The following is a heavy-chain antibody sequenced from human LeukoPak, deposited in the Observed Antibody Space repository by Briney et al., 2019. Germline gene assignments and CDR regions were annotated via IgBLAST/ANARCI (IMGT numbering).Heavy chain of an antibody. CDR1: GFTLRSYS. Sequence: PGGSLRLSCAASGFTLRSYSMSWVRQAPGKGLEWVAVISYDGSDKYYADSVKGRFTISRDNSKNTLCLQMNSLRVEDTAVYYCARNGEELDYWGLGTLVTVSS. CDR2: ISYDGSDK. D-gene: IGHD4-17*01. V-gene: IGHV3-30*03. J-gene: IGHJ4*02. CDR3: ARNGEELDY.